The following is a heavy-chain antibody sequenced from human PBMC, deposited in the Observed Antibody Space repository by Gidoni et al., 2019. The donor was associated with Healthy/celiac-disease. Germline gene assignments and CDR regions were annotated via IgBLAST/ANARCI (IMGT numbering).Heavy chain of an antibody. CDR1: GFTSDAYG. V-gene: IGHV3-20*04. D-gene: IGHD6-13*01. Sequence: EVQLVESGGGAVRPGGSLRLSCPAAGFTSDAYGMHWVRQAPGKGLEWVSGINWNGSSTGYADSEKGRFTISRDNAKNSLYLQMNSLRAEDTALYYCARALTEYSSSSGAFDIWGQGTMVTVSS. CDR3: ARALTEYSSSSGAFDI. J-gene: IGHJ3*02. CDR2: INWNGSST.